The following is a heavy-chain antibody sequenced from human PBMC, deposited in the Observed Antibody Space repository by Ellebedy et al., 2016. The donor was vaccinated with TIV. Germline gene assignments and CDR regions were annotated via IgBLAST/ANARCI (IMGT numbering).Heavy chain of an antibody. D-gene: IGHD6-19*01. V-gene: IGHV3-23*01. CDR1: GFTFSNYA. CDR3: AKTASKGRGWRTPIDY. CDR2: LGGSSENT. J-gene: IGHJ4*02. Sequence: GESLKISCAASGFTFSNYAMSWVRQAPGKGLEWVSALGGSSENTYYAASVQGRFTISRDNSENTLYLQMNSRRAEDTAVYYCAKTASKGRGWRTPIDYWGQGTLVTVSS.